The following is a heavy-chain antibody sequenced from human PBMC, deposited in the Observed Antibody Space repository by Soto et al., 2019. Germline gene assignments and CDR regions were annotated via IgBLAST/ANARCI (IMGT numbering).Heavy chain of an antibody. V-gene: IGHV1-46*01. CDR2: INPSGGST. D-gene: IGHD6-6*01. CDR1: GGTFSSYY. CDR3: ARALRQLVQYYYYGMDV. Sequence: ASVKVSCKASGGTFSSYYMHWVRQAPGQGLEWMGIINPSGGSTSYAQKFQGRVTMTRDTSTSTVYMELSSLRSEDTAVYYCARALRQLVQYYYYGMDVWGQGTTVTVSS. J-gene: IGHJ6*02.